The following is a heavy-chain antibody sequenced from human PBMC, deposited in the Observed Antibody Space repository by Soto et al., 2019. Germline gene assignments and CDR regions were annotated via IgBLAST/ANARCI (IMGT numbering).Heavy chain of an antibody. D-gene: IGHD5-18*01. Sequence: VQLVESGGGSIQPGGSLRLSCVASGFTVSDNHMTWVRQAPGRGLEWVSTIYPGGNTFYAQSVMGRFTNSRDISKNMLYLQMNSLRAEDTAIYYCATGVDTAKDGYWGQGTLVTVSS. CDR3: ATGVDTAKDGY. J-gene: IGHJ4*02. CDR1: GFTVSDNH. CDR2: IYPGGNT. V-gene: IGHV3-53*01.